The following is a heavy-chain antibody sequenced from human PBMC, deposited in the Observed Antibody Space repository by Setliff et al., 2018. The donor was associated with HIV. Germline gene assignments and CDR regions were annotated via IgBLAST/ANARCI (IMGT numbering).Heavy chain of an antibody. J-gene: IGHJ5*02. CDR3: ARDRGSDGSGDKWFDP. D-gene: IGHD3-22*01. CDR1: GYSFSSYY. V-gene: IGHV1-2*06. CDR2: VNPNSGGT. Sequence: ASVKVSCKASGYSFSSYYMHWVRQAPGQGLEWMGRVNPNSGGTNYAQKLQGRVTMTTDTSTSTAYMELRSLRSDDTAVYYCARDRGSDGSGDKWFDPWGQGTLVTVSS.